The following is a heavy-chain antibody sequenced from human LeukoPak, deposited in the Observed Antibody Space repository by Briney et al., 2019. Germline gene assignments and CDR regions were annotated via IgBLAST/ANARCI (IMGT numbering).Heavy chain of an antibody. CDR2: INHSGST. Sequence: PSETLSLTCAVYGGSFSGYYWSWIRQPPGKGLEWIGEINHSGSTNYNPSLKSRVTISVDTSKNQFSLKLSSVTAADTAVYYCARSWGPPLYSGYDLGYYYYGMDVWGQGTTVTVSS. CDR3: ARSWGPPLYSGYDLGYYYYGMDV. D-gene: IGHD5-12*01. CDR1: GGSFSGYY. V-gene: IGHV4-34*01. J-gene: IGHJ6*02.